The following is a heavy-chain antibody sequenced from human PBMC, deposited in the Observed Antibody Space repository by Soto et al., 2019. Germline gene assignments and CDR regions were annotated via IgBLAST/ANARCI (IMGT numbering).Heavy chain of an antibody. D-gene: IGHD4-4*01. CDR3: ARDLQYWGYYYYMHV. V-gene: IGHV1-18*01. CDR1: GYDFTNYG. CDR2: ISAYNGNI. Sequence: ASVKVSCKTYGYDFTNYGINWVRQAPGQGLEWMGWISAYNGNIVYAQNFRGRATLTTDTSTGSAYMELRSLRSDDTAVYYCARDLQYWGYYYYMHVWGKGTTVTVSS. J-gene: IGHJ6*03.